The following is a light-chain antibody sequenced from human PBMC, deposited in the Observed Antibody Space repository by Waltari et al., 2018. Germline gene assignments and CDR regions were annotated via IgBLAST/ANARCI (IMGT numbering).Light chain of an antibody. V-gene: IGLV2-18*02. CDR3: SSYTSSSTVV. J-gene: IGLJ2*01. CDR2: DVY. Sequence: QSALTQPPSVSGSPGQSVTISCTGTSSDLGSYNLVSWYQQPPGTAPKLMIYDVYNRPSGVPDRFSGSKSGNTASLTISGLQAEDEADYYCSSYTSSSTVVFGGGTKLTVL. CDR1: SSDLGSYNL.